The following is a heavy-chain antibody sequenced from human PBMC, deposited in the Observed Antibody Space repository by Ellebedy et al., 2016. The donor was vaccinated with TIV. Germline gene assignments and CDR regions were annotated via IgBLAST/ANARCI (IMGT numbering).Heavy chain of an antibody. Sequence: MPGGSLRLSCTVSGGSISSSSYYWGWIRQPPGKGLEWIGSIYYSGSTNYNPSLKSRVTISVDTSKNQFSLKLSSVTAADTAVYYCAAAGTRGRIFQHWGQGTLVTVSS. CDR1: GGSISSSSYY. J-gene: IGHJ1*01. CDR3: AAAGTRGRIFQH. CDR2: IYYSGST. V-gene: IGHV4-39*07. D-gene: IGHD6-13*01.